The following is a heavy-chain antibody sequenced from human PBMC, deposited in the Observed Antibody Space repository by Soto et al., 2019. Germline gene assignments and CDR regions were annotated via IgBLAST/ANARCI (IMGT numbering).Heavy chain of an antibody. CDR2: INHSGSP. CDR1: GESLSNYH. V-gene: IGHV4-34*01. D-gene: IGHD2-21*02. Sequence: QVQIQQWGAGLLKPSETLSLTCAVYGESLSNYHWSWIRQPPGKGLEWIGEINHSGSPNYNPSLKSRVIISVATSKNQFSLKVSSVTAADTAVYYCARGRGGGNSVYFDYWGQETLVTVSS. CDR3: ARGRGGGNSVYFDY. J-gene: IGHJ4*02.